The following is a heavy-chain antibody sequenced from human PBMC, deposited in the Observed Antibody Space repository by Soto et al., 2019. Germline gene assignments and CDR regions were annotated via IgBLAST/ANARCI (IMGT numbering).Heavy chain of an antibody. CDR3: ARGAVAGRAYNWFDP. D-gene: IGHD6-19*01. CDR2: IYNSGST. Sequence: SETLPLTCTVAGGSISSYYWRWIRQPPGRGLEWIGYIYNSGSTNYNPSLKSRVTISVDTSKNQFSLKLSSVTAADTAVYYCARGAVAGRAYNWFDPWGQGTLVTVSS. J-gene: IGHJ5*02. V-gene: IGHV4-59*01. CDR1: GGSISSYY.